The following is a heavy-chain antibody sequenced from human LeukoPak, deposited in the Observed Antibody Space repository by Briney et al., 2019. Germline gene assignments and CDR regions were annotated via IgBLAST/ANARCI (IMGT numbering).Heavy chain of an antibody. CDR2: IHYSGST. D-gene: IGHD1-1*01. V-gene: IGHV4-59*08. CDR3: ARQRWGTYGAYADFDD. Sequence: SETLSLTCTVSGGSISSYYWSWIRQPPGKGLEWIGYIHYSGSTNYNPSLKSRASTSVDTSKNQFSLKLSSVTAADTAVYYCARQRWGTYGAYADFDDWGQGTLVTVSS. CDR1: GGSISSYY. J-gene: IGHJ4*02.